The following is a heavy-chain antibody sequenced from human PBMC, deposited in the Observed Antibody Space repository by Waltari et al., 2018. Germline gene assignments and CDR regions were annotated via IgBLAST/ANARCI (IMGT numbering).Heavy chain of an antibody. J-gene: IGHJ5*02. CDR3: ATLNPHSSSSLFDP. D-gene: IGHD6-6*01. V-gene: IGHV1-69-2*01. Sequence: APGKGLEWMGLVDPEDGETIYAEKFQGRVTITADTSTDTAYMELSSLRSEDTAVYYCATLNPHSSSSLFDPWGQGTLVTVSS. CDR2: VDPEDGET.